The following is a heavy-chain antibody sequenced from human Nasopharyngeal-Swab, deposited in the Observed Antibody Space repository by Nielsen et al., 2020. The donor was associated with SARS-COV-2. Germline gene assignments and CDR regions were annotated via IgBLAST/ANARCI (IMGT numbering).Heavy chain of an antibody. Sequence: WIRQHPGKGLEWIGYIYYSGSTNYNPSLRSRVTISVDTSKNQFSLKLSSVTAADTAVYYCARDSGTSPWGPDAFDIWGQGTMVTVSS. D-gene: IGHD7-27*01. V-gene: IGHV4-59*01. J-gene: IGHJ3*02. CDR3: ARDSGTSPWGPDAFDI. CDR2: IYYSGST.